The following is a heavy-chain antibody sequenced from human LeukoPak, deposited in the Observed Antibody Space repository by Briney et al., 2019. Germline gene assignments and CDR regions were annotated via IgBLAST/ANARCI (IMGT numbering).Heavy chain of an antibody. CDR1: GYIFTNYY. J-gene: IGHJ4*02. D-gene: IGHD5-12*01. CDR3: ARDAFLSGSLSPIDY. CDR2: INTSGGST. V-gene: IGHV1-46*01. Sequence: ASVKVSCKASGYIFTNYYMHWVRQAPGQGLEWMGIINTSGGSTSSAQKFQGRVTMTRDTSTSTVHLELSSLRSEDTALYYCARDAFLSGSLSPIDYWGQGTLVTVSS.